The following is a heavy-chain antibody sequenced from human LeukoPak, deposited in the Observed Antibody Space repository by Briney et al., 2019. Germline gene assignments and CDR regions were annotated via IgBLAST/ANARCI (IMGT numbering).Heavy chain of an antibody. V-gene: IGHV4-39*01. CDR3: ASGVVVITTRPFDY. D-gene: IGHD3-22*01. CDR2: IYYSGST. CDR1: GGSISSSSYY. Sequence: SETLSLTCTVSGGSISSSSYYWGWIRQPPGKGLEWIGNIYYSGSTYYNPSLKSRVTISVDTSKNQFSLKLSSVTAADTAVYYCASGVVVITTRPFDYWGQGTLVTVSS. J-gene: IGHJ4*02.